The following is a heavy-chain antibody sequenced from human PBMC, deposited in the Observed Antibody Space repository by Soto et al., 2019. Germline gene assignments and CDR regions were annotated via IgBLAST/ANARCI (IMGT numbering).Heavy chain of an antibody. CDR2: MYYSGST. Sequence: PSETLSLTCTVSGDSISRNSFYWGWIRQPPGKGLEWIGSMYYSGSTYYNPSLKSRVTISVDTSKSQFSLKLSSVTAADTAVYYCARAPDSWGQGTLVTVSS. J-gene: IGHJ4*02. V-gene: IGHV4-39*01. CDR3: ARAPDS. CDR1: GDSISRNSFY.